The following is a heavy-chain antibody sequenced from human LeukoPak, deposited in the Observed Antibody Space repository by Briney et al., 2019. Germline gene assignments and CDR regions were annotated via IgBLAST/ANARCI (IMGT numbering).Heavy chain of an antibody. CDR1: GFTFSRYW. V-gene: IGHV3-7*01. Sequence: GGSLRLSCAASGFTFSRYWMSWVRQAPGKGLEWVANIKQDGSEKDYVDSVKGRFTISRDNAKNSLYLQMNSLRAEDTAVHYCARGGGYCTNGVCYVSYFFDYWGQGTLVTVSS. D-gene: IGHD2-8*01. J-gene: IGHJ4*02. CDR2: IKQDGSEK. CDR3: ARGGGYCTNGVCYVSYFFDY.